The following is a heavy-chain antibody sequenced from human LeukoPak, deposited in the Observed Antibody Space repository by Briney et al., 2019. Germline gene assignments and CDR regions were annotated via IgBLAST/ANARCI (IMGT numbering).Heavy chain of an antibody. CDR2: ISAYNGNT. CDR1: GYTFTSYG. D-gene: IGHD6-19*01. J-gene: IGHJ4*02. Sequence: ASVKVSCKASGYTFTSYGISWVRQAPGQGLEWMGWISAYNGNTNYAQKLQGRVTMTTDTSTSTAYMELRSLRSDDTAVYYCARELYSSGWYHFDYWAREPWSPSPQ. V-gene: IGHV1-18*04. CDR3: ARELYSSGWYHFDY.